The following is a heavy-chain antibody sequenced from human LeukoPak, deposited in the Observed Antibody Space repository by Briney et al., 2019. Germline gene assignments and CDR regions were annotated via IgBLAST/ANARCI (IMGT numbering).Heavy chain of an antibody. V-gene: IGHV1-18*01. CDR1: GYTFTSYG. CDR2: ISAYNGNT. D-gene: IGHD5-12*01. CDR3: ARDAVLKDIVATTTFDY. Sequence: GASVTVSCKASGYTFTSYGISWVRQAPGQGLEWMGWISAYNGNTNYAQELQGRVTMTTDTSTSTAYMELRSLRSDDTAVYYCARDAVLKDIVATTTFDYWGQGTLVTVSS. J-gene: IGHJ4*02.